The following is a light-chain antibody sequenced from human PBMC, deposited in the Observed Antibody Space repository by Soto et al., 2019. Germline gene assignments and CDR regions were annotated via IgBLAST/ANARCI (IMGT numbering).Light chain of an antibody. CDR2: DVR. CDR1: SSDIGGYNF. Sequence: QSALTQPASVSGSPGQSITISCTGTSSDIGGYNFVSWYQQQPGKAPKVLIYDVRNRPSGVSNRFSGSKSGNTASLTISGLQPEDDADYYCNSYRGISTYVFGTGTKLTVL. J-gene: IGLJ1*01. V-gene: IGLV2-14*01. CDR3: NSYRGISTYV.